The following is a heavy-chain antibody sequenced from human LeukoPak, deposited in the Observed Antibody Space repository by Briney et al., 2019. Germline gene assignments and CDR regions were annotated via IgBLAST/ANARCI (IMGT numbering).Heavy chain of an antibody. CDR3: ARGSRYYDFWSGYPHIYFDY. Sequence: SETLSLTCAVYGGSFSGYYWSWIRQPPGKGLEWIGEINHSGSTNYNPSLKSRVTISVDTSKNQFSLKLSSVTAADTAVYYCARGSRYYDFWSGYPHIYFDYWGQGTLATVSS. CDR2: INHSGST. D-gene: IGHD3-3*01. CDR1: GGSFSGYY. V-gene: IGHV4-34*01. J-gene: IGHJ4*02.